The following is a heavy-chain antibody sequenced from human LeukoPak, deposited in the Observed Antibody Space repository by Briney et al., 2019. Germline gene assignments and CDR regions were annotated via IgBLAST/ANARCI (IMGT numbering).Heavy chain of an antibody. Sequence: ASVKVSCKASGYTFTGYYMHWVRQAPGQGLEWMARIKPKSGGTNYAQKFQGRVTMTRDTSISTAYMELSRLRSDDTAVYYCARRHYGGNPYYFDYWGQGTLVTVSS. CDR2: IKPKSGGT. CDR1: GYTFTGYY. D-gene: IGHD4/OR15-4a*01. J-gene: IGHJ4*02. CDR3: ARRHYGGNPYYFDY. V-gene: IGHV1-2*06.